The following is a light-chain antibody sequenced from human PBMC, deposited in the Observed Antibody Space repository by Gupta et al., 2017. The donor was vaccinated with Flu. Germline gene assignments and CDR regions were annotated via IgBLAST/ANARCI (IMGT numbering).Light chain of an antibody. CDR1: GSNIGSNT. CDR3: PAWDVSMNGLVV. V-gene: IGLV1-44*01. Sequence: QSVLTQPPSASGTPGQRVTITCSGSGSNIGSNTVNWYQQIPGTAPKLLIYGNNQRPSGVPDRFSGSKSGTSASLAISELQSEDEADYYCPAWDVSMNGLVVFGGGTKLTVL. CDR2: GNN. J-gene: IGLJ2*01.